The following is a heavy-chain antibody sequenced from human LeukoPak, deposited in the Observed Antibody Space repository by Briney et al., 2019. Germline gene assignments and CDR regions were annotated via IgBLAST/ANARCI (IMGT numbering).Heavy chain of an antibody. D-gene: IGHD2-2*01. CDR1: GFTFSSYW. CDR2: IKQDGSEK. CDR3: ASSRHYQVLPFY. Sequence: PGGSLRLSCAASGFTFSSYWMSWVRQAPGQGLEWVANIKQDGSEKFYVDSVKGRFTISRDKAKNSLYLQMNSLRAEDTAVYYCASSRHYQVLPFYWGQGTLVAVSS. J-gene: IGHJ4*02. V-gene: IGHV3-7*01.